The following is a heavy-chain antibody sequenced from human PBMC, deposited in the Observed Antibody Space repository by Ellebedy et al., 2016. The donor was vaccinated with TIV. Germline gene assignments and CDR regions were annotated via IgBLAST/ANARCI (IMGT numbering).Heavy chain of an antibody. D-gene: IGHD2/OR15-2a*01. V-gene: IGHV3-21*01. J-gene: IGHJ4*02. CDR2: ISGSRSYI. Sequence: GESLKISCAASGFSFSSYSMNWVRQAPGKGLEWVSSISGSRSYIYYADSVKGLFTISRDNAKNSLYLQMNSLRAEDTAVYYCARDRGERGLLSFFDLWGQGTLVSVST. CDR3: ARDRGERGLLSFFDL. CDR1: GFSFSSYS.